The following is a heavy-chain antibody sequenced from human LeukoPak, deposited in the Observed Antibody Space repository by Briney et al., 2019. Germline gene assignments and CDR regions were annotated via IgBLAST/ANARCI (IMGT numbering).Heavy chain of an antibody. CDR2: INQSGST. Sequence: SETLSLTCAVYGGSFSGYYWSWIRQPPGKGLEWIGEINQSGSTNYNPSLKSRVTISLDTSKNQFPLKLSSVTAADTAVYYCARGPAYYVWGSYRSRPLDYWGQGTLVTVSS. CDR3: ARGPAYYVWGSYRSRPLDY. J-gene: IGHJ4*02. CDR1: GGSFSGYY. D-gene: IGHD3-16*02. V-gene: IGHV4-34*01.